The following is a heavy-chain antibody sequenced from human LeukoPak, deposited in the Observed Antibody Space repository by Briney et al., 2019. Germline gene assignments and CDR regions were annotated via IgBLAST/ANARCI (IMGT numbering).Heavy chain of an antibody. CDR2: IYYSGST. V-gene: IGHV4-39*01. D-gene: IGHD2-21*02. CDR3: ARNRVVTAYWYFDL. J-gene: IGHJ2*01. CDR1: GGSISSSSYY. Sequence: SETLSLTCTVSGGSISSSSYYWGWIRQPPGKGLEWIRSIYYSGSTYYNPSLKSRVTISVDTSKNQFSLKLSSVTAADTAVYYCARNRVVTAYWYFDLWGRGTLVTVSS.